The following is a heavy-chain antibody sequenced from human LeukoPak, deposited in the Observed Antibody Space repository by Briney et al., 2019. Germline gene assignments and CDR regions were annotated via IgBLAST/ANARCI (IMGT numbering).Heavy chain of an antibody. CDR2: IKEDGSEK. CDR1: GFTFSNYW. CDR3: ASGRQLGY. D-gene: IGHD6-13*01. J-gene: IGHJ4*02. V-gene: IGHV3-7*01. Sequence: GGSLSLSCAASGFTFSNYWMSWVRQAPGKGLEWVANIKEDGSEKYYVDSVKGRFTISRDNARNSLYLQMNSLRAEDTAVYYCASGRQLGYWGQGTLVTVFS.